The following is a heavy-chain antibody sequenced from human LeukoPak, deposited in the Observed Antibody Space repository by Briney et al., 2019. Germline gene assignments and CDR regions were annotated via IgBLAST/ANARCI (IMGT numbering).Heavy chain of an antibody. CDR3: ARERGRSYGSVPYYYYYMDV. Sequence: SETLSLTCTVSGGSISSYYWSWIRQPPGKGLEWIGYICYSGSTNYNPSLKSRVTISVDTSKNQFSLKLSSVTAADTAVYYCARERGRSYGSVPYYYYYMDVWGKGTTVTVSS. V-gene: IGHV4-59*01. J-gene: IGHJ6*03. D-gene: IGHD5-18*01. CDR1: GGSISSYY. CDR2: ICYSGST.